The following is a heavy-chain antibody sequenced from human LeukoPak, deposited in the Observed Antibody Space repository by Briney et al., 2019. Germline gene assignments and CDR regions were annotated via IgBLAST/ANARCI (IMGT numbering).Heavy chain of an antibody. Sequence: PSETLSLTCTVSGGSISSGDYYWSWIRQPPGKGLEYIGYIYYSGSTYYNPSLKSRVTISVDTSKNQFSLKLSSVTAADTAVYYCAREPHNDLMERVIDYWGQGTLVTVSS. CDR3: AREPHNDLMERVIDY. J-gene: IGHJ4*02. V-gene: IGHV4-30-4*01. CDR2: IYYSGST. D-gene: IGHD3-3*01. CDR1: GGSISSGDYY.